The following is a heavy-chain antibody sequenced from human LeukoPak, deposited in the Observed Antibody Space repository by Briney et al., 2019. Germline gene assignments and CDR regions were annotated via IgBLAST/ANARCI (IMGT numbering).Heavy chain of an antibody. Sequence: PGGSLRLSCAASGFTFSSYEMNWVRQAPGKGLEWVSYISGGGTTIYFADSVKGRFTISRDNAKNSLYLQMNSLRAEDTAVYYRAREGWGLSVADAFDIWGQGTMVTVSS. V-gene: IGHV3-48*03. J-gene: IGHJ3*02. D-gene: IGHD1-26*01. CDR2: ISGGGTTI. CDR3: AREGWGLSVADAFDI. CDR1: GFTFSSYE.